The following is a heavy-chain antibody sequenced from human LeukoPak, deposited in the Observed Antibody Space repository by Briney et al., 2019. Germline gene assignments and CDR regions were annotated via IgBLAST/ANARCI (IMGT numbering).Heavy chain of an antibody. CDR2: IIPIFGTA. D-gene: IGHD2-21*02. CDR3: ASCGGDCYYSYYYMDV. Sequence: GASVKVSCKASGGTFSSYAISWVRQAPGQGLEWMGGIIPIFGTANYAQKFQGRVTITADKSTSTAYMELGSLRSEDTAVYYCASCGGDCYYSYYYMDVWGKGTTVTVSS. J-gene: IGHJ6*03. V-gene: IGHV1-69*06. CDR1: GGTFSSYA.